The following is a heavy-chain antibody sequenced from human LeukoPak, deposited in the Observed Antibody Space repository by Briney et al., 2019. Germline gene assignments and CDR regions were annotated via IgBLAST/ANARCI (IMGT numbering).Heavy chain of an antibody. CDR3: ARGFHSFDI. CDR1: GFIFSDHY. J-gene: IGHJ3*02. CDR2: SRNKANSYST. V-gene: IGHV3-72*01. Sequence: PGGSLRLSCAASGFIFSDHYMDWVRQAPGKGLEWVARSRNKANSYSTVYVASVQGRFTISRDESKNSLYLQMNSLITEDTAVYFCARGFHSFDIWGQGTMVTVSS.